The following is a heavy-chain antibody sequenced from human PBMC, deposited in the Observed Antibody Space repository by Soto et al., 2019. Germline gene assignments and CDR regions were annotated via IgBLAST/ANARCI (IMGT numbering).Heavy chain of an antibody. CDR1: GYTFTGYY. CDR3: ARAGNEIYDILTGHDYYYYYMDV. CDR2: INAGNGNT. J-gene: IGHJ6*03. V-gene: IGHV1-3*01. D-gene: IGHD3-9*01. Sequence: GASVKVSCKASGYTFTGYYMHWVRQAPGQGLEWMGWINAGNGNTKYSQKFQGRVTITRDTSASTAYMELSSLRSEDTAVYCCARAGNEIYDILTGHDYYYYYMDVWGKGTTVTVSS.